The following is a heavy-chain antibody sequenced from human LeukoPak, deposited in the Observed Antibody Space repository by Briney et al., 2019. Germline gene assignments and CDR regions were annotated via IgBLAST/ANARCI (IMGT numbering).Heavy chain of an antibody. CDR3: ARIGGSGSYSGHYFDH. CDR1: GFTFSTYW. CDR2: ISTDGSVT. Sequence: GGSLRLSCAASGFTFSTYWMHWVRRAPGKGLVWVSRISTDGSVTSYADSVKGRFTISRDNAKNTMYLQMNSLRAEDTAVYYCARIGGSGSYSGHYFDHWGQGTLVTVSS. D-gene: IGHD3-10*01. V-gene: IGHV3-74*01. J-gene: IGHJ4*02.